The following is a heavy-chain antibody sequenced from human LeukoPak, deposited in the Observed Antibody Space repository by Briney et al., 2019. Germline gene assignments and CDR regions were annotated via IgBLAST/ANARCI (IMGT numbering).Heavy chain of an antibody. V-gene: IGHV3-23*01. J-gene: IGHJ4*02. D-gene: IGHD3-10*01. CDR2: ISGSGGST. CDR1: GFTFSSYA. Sequence: GGSLRPSCAASGFTFSSYAMSWVRQAPGKGLEWVSAISGSGGSTYYADSVKGRFTISRDNSKNTLYLQMNSLRAEDTAVYYCAKDRVVRGAFDYWGQGTLVTVSS. CDR3: AKDRVVRGAFDY.